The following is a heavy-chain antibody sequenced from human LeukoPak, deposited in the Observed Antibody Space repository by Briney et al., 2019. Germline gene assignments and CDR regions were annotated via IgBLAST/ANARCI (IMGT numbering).Heavy chain of an antibody. Sequence: SVKVSCKASGYTFTSYAMNWVRQAPGQGLEWMGGIIPIFGTANYAQKFQGRVTITADESTSTAYMELSSLRSEDTAVYYCARVRKEDYYDSSGYSFHFDYWGQGTLVTVSS. J-gene: IGHJ4*02. CDR2: IIPIFGTA. D-gene: IGHD3-22*01. CDR3: ARVRKEDYYDSSGYSFHFDY. V-gene: IGHV1-69*13. CDR1: GYTFTSYA.